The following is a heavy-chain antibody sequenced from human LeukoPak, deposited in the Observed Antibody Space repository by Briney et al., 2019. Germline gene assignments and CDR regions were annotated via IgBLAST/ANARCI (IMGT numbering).Heavy chain of an antibody. CDR3: AKDHESDGYPCLDH. CDR2: ISASGP. Sequence: GGSLRLSCAASGFTFSRLAMTWVRQAPGKGLEWVSTISASGPYYADAVRGRFAISRDNSRNTLSLQMDSLRAEDTAVYYCAKDHESDGYPCLDHWGLGTLVTVSS. V-gene: IGHV3-23*01. D-gene: IGHD3-22*01. J-gene: IGHJ4*02. CDR1: GFTFSRLA.